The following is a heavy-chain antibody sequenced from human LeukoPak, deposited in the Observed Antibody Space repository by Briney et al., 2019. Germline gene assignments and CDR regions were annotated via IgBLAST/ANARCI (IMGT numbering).Heavy chain of an antibody. CDR2: IYSGGST. D-gene: IGHD5-12*01. CDR1: GFNVSSNY. CDR3: TKWSGYGDS. V-gene: IGHV3-53*01. Sequence: GGSLRLSCVASGFNVSSNYMSWVRQAPGKGLEWVSVIYSGGSTFYADSVKGRFTISRDNSNNTLDLQMNSLRAEDTAVYYCTKWSGYGDSWGQGTLVTVSS. J-gene: IGHJ4*02.